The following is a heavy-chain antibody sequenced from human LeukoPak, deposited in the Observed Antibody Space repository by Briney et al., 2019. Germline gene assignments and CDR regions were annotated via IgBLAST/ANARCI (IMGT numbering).Heavy chain of an antibody. V-gene: IGHV1-2*06. D-gene: IGHD2-2*02. CDR3: ARGVVPAAISTRWDYYYYYMDV. CDR2: INPNSGGT. Sequence: GASVKVSCKASGYTFTGYYMHWVRQAPGQGLEWMGRINPNSGGTNYAQKFQGRVTMTRDTSISTAYMELSRLRSDDTAVYYCARGVVPAAISTRWDYYYYYMDVWGKGTTVTVSS. CDR1: GYTFTGYY. J-gene: IGHJ6*03.